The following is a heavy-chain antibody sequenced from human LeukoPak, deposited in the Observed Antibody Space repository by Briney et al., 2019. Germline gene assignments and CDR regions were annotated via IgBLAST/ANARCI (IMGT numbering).Heavy chain of an antibody. CDR3: ARARPQGYGDYDDAFDI. CDR1: GYTFTSYY. V-gene: IGHV1-46*01. J-gene: IGHJ3*02. CDR2: INPSGGST. Sequence: ASVKVSCKASGYTFTSYYMHWVRQPPGQGLEWMGIINPSGGSTSYAQKFQGRVTMTRDTSTSTVYMELSSLRSEDTAVYYCARARPQGYGDYDDAFDIWGQGTMVTVSS. D-gene: IGHD4-17*01.